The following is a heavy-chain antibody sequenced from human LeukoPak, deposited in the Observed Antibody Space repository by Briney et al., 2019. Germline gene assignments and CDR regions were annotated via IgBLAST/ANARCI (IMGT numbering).Heavy chain of an antibody. J-gene: IGHJ4*02. CDR3: TRGSYGDYEY. CDR1: GFSFRDYP. CDR2: IDPSSTYI. V-gene: IGHV3-21*01. Sequence: GGSLRLSCEAAGFSFRDYPMGWVRQAPGKGLEWVSSIDPSSTYIYYADSVKGRFTISRDNAQNSLYLQMNSLRAEDTAVYYCTRGSYGDYEYWGQGTLVTVSS. D-gene: IGHD4-17*01.